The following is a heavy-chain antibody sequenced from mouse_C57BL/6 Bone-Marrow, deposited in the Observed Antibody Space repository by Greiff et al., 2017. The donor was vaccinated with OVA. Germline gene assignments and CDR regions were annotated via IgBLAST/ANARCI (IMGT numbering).Heavy chain of an antibody. Sequence: QVQLQQPGAELVKPGASVKMSCKASGYTFTSYWITWVKQRPGQGLEWIGRIDPNSGGTKYNEKFKSKATLTVDKPSSTAYMQLSSLTSEDSAVYYCARGGNLLGDYWGQGTSVTVSS. CDR2: IDPNSGGT. V-gene: IGHV1-72*01. CDR3: ARGGNLLGDY. D-gene: IGHD2-1*01. CDR1: GYTFTSYW. J-gene: IGHJ4*01.